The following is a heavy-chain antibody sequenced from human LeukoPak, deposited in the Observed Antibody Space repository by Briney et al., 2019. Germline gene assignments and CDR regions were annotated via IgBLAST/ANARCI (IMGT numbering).Heavy chain of an antibody. J-gene: IGHJ4*02. V-gene: IGHV3-30-3*01. Sequence: GGSLRLSCAASGFTFSSYAIHWVRQAPGKGLDWVAVISYDGSNRYYADPVKDRFTISRDTSKNTVYLQMNSLRAGDTAVYYCARSNSGIYSHFDYWGQGTLVTVS. CDR3: ARSNSGIYSHFDY. D-gene: IGHD1-26*01. CDR1: GFTFSSYA. CDR2: ISYDGSNR.